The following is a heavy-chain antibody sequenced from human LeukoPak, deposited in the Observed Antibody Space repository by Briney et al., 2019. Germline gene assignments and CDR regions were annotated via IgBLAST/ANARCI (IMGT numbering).Heavy chain of an antibody. D-gene: IGHD2-15*01. CDR3: ARDRGYCSGGSCYNYYGMDV. J-gene: IGHJ6*02. Sequence: GGSLRLSCAASGFTFRNYWMDWVRQAPGKGLVWVSHLHSDGSYTSYAGSVKGRFTISRDNAKNTLYLQMNSLRAEDTAVYYCARDRGYCSGGSCYNYYGMDVWGQGTTVTVSS. CDR1: GFTFRNYW. V-gene: IGHV3-74*01. CDR2: LHSDGSYT.